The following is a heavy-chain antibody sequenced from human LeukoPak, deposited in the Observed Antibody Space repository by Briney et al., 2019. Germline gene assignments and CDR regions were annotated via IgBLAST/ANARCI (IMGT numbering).Heavy chain of an antibody. CDR1: GFTFSSYA. J-gene: IGHJ4*02. CDR2: ISGSGGST. D-gene: IGHD1-26*01. V-gene: IGHV3-23*01. Sequence: GGSLRLSCAASGFTFSSYAMSWVRQAPGKGLEWVSAISGSGGSTYYADSVKGRFTISRDNSKNTLSLQMNSLRAEDTALYYCVRVWELSADHWGQGTLVTVSS. CDR3: VRVWELSADH.